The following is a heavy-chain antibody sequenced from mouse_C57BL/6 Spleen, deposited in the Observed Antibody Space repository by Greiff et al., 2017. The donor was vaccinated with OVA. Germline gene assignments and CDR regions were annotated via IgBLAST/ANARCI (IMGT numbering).Heavy chain of an antibody. CDR3: ARWAAQGRGDAVDY. D-gene: IGHD3-2*02. CDR1: GYTFTSYW. Sequence: QVQLQQPGAELVKPGASVKLSCKASGYTFTSYWMQWVKQRPGQGLEWIGEIDPSDSYTNYNQKFKGKATLTVDTSSSTAYMHLSSLTSEDSAVYYCARWAAQGRGDAVDYWGQGTSVTVSS. J-gene: IGHJ4*01. CDR2: IDPSDSYT. V-gene: IGHV1-50*01.